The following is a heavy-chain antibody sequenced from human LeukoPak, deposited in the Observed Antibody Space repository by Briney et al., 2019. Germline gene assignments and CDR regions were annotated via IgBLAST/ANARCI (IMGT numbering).Heavy chain of an antibody. CDR1: GFTFNNYN. CDR2: ISSSSSYI. CDR3: ARDRQWELTPDFDY. V-gene: IGHV3-21*01. D-gene: IGHD1-26*01. Sequence: SGGSLRLSCTTSGFTFNNYNMNWVPQAPGKGLEWVSSISSSSSYIYYADSVKGRFTISRDNAKNSLYLQMNSLRAEDTAVYYCARDRQWELTPDFDYWGQGTLVTVSS. J-gene: IGHJ4*02.